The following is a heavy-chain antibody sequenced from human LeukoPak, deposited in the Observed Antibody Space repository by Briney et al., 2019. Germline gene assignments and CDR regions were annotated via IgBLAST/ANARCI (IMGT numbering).Heavy chain of an antibody. CDR3: ARLSYYDSSGYYYVDY. CDR1: GGSFSGYY. Sequence: SETLSLTCAVYGGSFSGYYWSWIRQPPGKGLEWIGSIYYSGSTYYNPSLKSRVTISVDTSKNQFSLKLSSVTAADTAVYYCARLSYYDSSGYYYVDYWGQGTLVTVSS. V-gene: IGHV4-34*01. CDR2: IYYSGST. J-gene: IGHJ4*02. D-gene: IGHD3-22*01.